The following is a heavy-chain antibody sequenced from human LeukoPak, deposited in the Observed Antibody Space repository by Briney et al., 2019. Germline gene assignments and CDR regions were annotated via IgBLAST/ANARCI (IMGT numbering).Heavy chain of an antibody. Sequence: PGGSLRLSCAASGFTFSSYAMYWVRQAPGKGLEYVSAISTNGGSTYYANSVKGRFTISRDNSKNTLYLQMNSLRAEDTAVYYCAKEKKSGGWPLDYWGQGALVIVSS. CDR3: AKEKKSGGWPLDY. J-gene: IGHJ4*02. CDR2: ISTNGGST. CDR1: GFTFSSYA. D-gene: IGHD2-15*01. V-gene: IGHV3-64*01.